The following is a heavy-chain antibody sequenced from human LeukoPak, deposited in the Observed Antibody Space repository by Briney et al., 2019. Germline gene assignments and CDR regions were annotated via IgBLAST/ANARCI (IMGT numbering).Heavy chain of an antibody. CDR3: ARFTHTGRAFDY. J-gene: IGHJ4*02. V-gene: IGHV4-39*01. CDR1: GGSISSSSYY. CDR2: IYYSGST. D-gene: IGHD4-17*01. Sequence: SETLSLTCTVSGGSISSSSYYWGWIRQPPGKGLEWIGSIYYSGSTYYNPSLKSRVTISVDTSKNQFSLKLSSVTAADTAVYYCARFTHTGRAFDYWGQGTLVTVSS.